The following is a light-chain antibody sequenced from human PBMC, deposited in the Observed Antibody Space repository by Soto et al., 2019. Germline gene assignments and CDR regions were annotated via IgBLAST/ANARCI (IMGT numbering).Light chain of an antibody. Sequence: DIVMTQTPLSSPVTLGQPASISCRSSQSLVSSDGDTYLSWLQQKPGQPPRLLIYKISKRFSGVPDRFSGSGAGTDFTLKISRVEADDVGIYYCMQATQFPWTFGQGTRVEIK. CDR1: QSLVSSDGDTY. V-gene: IGKV2-24*01. CDR3: MQATQFPWT. J-gene: IGKJ1*01. CDR2: KIS.